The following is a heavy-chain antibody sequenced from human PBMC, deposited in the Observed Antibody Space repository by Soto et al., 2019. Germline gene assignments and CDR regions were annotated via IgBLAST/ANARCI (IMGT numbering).Heavy chain of an antibody. CDR1: GGSFSGYY. D-gene: IGHD3-9*01. Sequence: SETLSLTCAVYGGSFSGYYWSWIRQPPGKGLEWIGEINHSGSTNYNPSLKSRVTISVDTSKNQFSLKLSSVTAADTAVYYCASYSYDILTGYFGFYYMDVWGKGTTVTVSS. V-gene: IGHV4-34*01. CDR2: INHSGST. CDR3: ASYSYDILTGYFGFYYMDV. J-gene: IGHJ6*03.